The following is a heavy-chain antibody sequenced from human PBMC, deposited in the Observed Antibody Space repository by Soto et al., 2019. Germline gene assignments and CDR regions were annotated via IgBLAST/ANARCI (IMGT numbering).Heavy chain of an antibody. CDR1: GGSISSSSYY. Sequence: KSSETLSLTCTVSGGSISSSSYYWGWIRQPPGKGLEWIGSIYYSGSTYYNPSLKSRVTISVDTSKNQFSLKLSSVTAADTAVYYCARRRAQMATLDYWGQGTLVTVSS. CDR3: ARRRAQMATLDY. D-gene: IGHD5-12*01. CDR2: IYYSGST. J-gene: IGHJ4*02. V-gene: IGHV4-39*01.